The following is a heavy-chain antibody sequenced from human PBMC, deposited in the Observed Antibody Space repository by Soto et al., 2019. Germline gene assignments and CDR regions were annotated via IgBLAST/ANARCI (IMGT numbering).Heavy chain of an antibody. CDR2: MNPNSGNT. V-gene: IGHV1-8*01. CDR1: GYTFTSYA. D-gene: IGHD1-26*01. J-gene: IGHJ5*02. Sequence: ASVKFSCKSSGYTFTSYAINWVIQATGQGPEWMVGMNPNSGNTGYAQNVQGRVTMTRNTSISTAYMELSSLRSEDTAVYYCARGWRGATILDNWLDPWGQGTLVTVSS. CDR3: ARGWRGATILDNWLDP.